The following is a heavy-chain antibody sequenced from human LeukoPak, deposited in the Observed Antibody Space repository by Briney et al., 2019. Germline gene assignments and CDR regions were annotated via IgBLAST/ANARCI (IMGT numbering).Heavy chain of an antibody. Sequence: PGGSLRLSCAASGFTFSDYYMSWIRQAPGKGLEWVSGISWNSGSIGYADSVKGRFTISRDNAKDSLYLQMNSLRAEDTALYYCAKAANPAVASHIDYWGQGTLVTVSS. CDR3: AKAANPAVASHIDY. J-gene: IGHJ4*02. D-gene: IGHD6-19*01. V-gene: IGHV3-9*01. CDR2: ISWNSGSI. CDR1: GFTFSDYY.